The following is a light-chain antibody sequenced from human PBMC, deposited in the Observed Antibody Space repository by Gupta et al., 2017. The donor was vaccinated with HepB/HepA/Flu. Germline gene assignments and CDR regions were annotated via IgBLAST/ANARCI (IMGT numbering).Light chain of an antibody. CDR3: QQYYSAPIT. V-gene: IGKV4-1*01. Sequence: IVMPQSIVSLAVSLSERDTNNCKSSQSLLSSSDNNNYLSWIQQKPGQSPKLLIYRASTRESGVPYRFSGSGSGTDFTLTISSLQAEDVAVYYCQQYYSAPITFGQGTRLENK. J-gene: IGKJ5*01. CDR1: QSLLSSSDNNNY. CDR2: RAS.